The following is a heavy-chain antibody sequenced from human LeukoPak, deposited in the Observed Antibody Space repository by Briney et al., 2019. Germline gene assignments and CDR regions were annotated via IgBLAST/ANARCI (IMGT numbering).Heavy chain of an antibody. V-gene: IGHV4-39*01. D-gene: IGHD6-13*01. Sequence: PSETLSLTCTVSGASISSSSYYWGWIRQPPRKGLEWIGSIYYSGSTHYNPSLKSRVTISVDTSKNQFSLKLSYVTAEDTAVYYCARGGSSWYDYFGYWGQGTLVTVSS. CDR1: GASISSSSYY. J-gene: IGHJ4*02. CDR2: IYYSGST. CDR3: ARGGSSWYDYFGY.